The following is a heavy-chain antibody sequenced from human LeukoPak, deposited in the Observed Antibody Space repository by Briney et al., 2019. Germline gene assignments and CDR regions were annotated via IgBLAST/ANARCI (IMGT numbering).Heavy chain of an antibody. V-gene: IGHV4-34*01. Sequence: SETLSLTCAVYGGSFSDYYWSWIRQPPGKGLEWIGEINHSGNTNYNPSLKSRVTISVDNSKTQFSLKLSSVTAADTAMYYCARFSGNYYVFDYWGQGTLVTVSS. CDR2: INHSGNT. D-gene: IGHD1-26*01. J-gene: IGHJ4*02. CDR3: ARFSGNYYVFDY. CDR1: GGSFSDYY.